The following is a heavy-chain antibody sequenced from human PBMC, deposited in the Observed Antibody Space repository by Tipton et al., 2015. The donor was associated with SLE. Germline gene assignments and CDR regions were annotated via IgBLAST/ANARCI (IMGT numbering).Heavy chain of an antibody. V-gene: IGHV1-18*01. J-gene: IGHJ4*02. Sequence: QSGPEVKKPGASVKVSCKASGYTFNSYRIFWVRQAPGQGLEWMGWSRPDNGNTNYAQRLQGRVTMTTDTFTSTAYMELRSLRSDATAMYYCARDRITLLGVPSEDYWGQGTLVTVSS. D-gene: IGHD3-3*01. CDR1: GYTFNSYR. CDR3: ARDRITLLGVPSEDY. CDR2: SRPDNGNT.